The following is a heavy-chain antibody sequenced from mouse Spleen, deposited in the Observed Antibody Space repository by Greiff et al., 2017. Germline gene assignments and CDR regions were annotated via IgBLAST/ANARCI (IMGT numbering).Heavy chain of an antibody. CDR3: ASPGYYAMGY. Sequence: EVQLQQSGPELVKPGASVKISCKASGYTFTDYYMNWVKQSHGKSLEWIGDINPNNGGTSYNQKFKGKATLTVDKSSSTAYMELRSLTSEDSAVYFCASPGYYAMGYWGQGTSVTVSS. J-gene: IGHJ4*01. CDR2: INPNNGGT. V-gene: IGHV1-26*01. CDR1: GYTFTDYY.